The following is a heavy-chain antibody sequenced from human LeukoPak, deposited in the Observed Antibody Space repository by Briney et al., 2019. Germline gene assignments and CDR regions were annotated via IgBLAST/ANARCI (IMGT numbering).Heavy chain of an antibody. CDR2: ISSSGGTR. Sequence: GGSLRLSCAASGFTFSSYEMNWVRQAPGKGLEWVSYISSSGGTRYYADSVKGRFTISRDNAKNSLYLQMNSLRAEDTAVYYCAREDSNGDAFDIWGQGTMVTVSS. CDR3: AREDSNGDAFDI. J-gene: IGHJ3*02. V-gene: IGHV3-48*03. CDR1: GFTFSSYE. D-gene: IGHD2-8*01.